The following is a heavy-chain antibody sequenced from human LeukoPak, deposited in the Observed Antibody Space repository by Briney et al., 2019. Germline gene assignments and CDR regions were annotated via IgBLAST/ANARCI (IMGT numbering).Heavy chain of an antibody. CDR2: INPNSGGT. CDR3: ARNPVRGVIIGGY. Sequence: ASVKVSCKASGYTFTGYYMHWVRQAPVLGLEWMGWINPNSGGTNYAQKFQGRVTMTRDTSISTAYMELSRLRSDDTAVYYCARNPVRGVIIGGYWGQGTLVTVSS. D-gene: IGHD3-10*01. CDR1: GYTFTGYY. V-gene: IGHV1-2*02. J-gene: IGHJ4*02.